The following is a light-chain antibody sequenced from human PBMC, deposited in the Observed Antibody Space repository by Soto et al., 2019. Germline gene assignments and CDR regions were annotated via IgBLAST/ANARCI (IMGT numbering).Light chain of an antibody. CDR3: QQYRSSPNT. J-gene: IGKJ2*01. CDR1: QTVSRS. Sequence: EIVMTQSPAALSLSPGERATLSCRASQTVSRSLAWYQQKPGQAPRLLIYAASTRATGIPDRFSGSGSGTDFTLTISRLEPEDFAVYYCQQYRSSPNTFGQGTKLEIK. V-gene: IGKV3-20*01. CDR2: AAS.